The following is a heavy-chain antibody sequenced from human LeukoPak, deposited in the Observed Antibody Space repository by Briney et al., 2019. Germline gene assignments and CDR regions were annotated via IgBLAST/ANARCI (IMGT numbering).Heavy chain of an antibody. J-gene: IGHJ4*02. CDR3: AKDIHPYYDSGVWCYFDY. CDR2: ISGSGDST. V-gene: IGHV3-23*01. Sequence: PGGSLRLSCAASGFTFSNYAMRWVRQAPGKGLEWVSGISGSGDSTYYADSVKGRFTISRDNSKNTLYLQMNSLRPEDTAVYYCAKDIHPYYDSGVWCYFDYWGQGTLVTVSS. CDR1: GFTFSNYA. D-gene: IGHD3-22*01.